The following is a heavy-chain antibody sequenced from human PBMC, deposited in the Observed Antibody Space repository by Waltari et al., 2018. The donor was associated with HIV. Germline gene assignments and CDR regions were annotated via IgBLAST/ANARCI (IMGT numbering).Heavy chain of an antibody. V-gene: IGHV3-23*01. Sequence: EVQLLESGGGLVQPGGSLRLSCAASGFTFSSYALSWVRQAPGKGLEGVSAISGSGGSTYYAGSVKGRFTISRDNSKNTLYLQMNSLRAEDTAIYYCAKDDGGGDFWSGSPDWFDPWGQGTLVTVSS. D-gene: IGHD3-3*01. CDR1: GFTFSSYA. CDR2: ISGSGGST. CDR3: AKDDGGGDFWSGSPDWFDP. J-gene: IGHJ5*02.